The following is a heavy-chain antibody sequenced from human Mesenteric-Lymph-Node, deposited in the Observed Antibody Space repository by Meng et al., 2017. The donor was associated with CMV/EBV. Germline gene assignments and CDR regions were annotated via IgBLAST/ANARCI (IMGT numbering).Heavy chain of an antibody. CDR3: ARAPLVVPASMRIYPLDY. V-gene: IGHV1-2*02. J-gene: IGHJ4*01. Sequence: ASVKVSCKASGYTFTSYDINWVRQATGQGLEWLGWINPYTDDAKYAQKFQGRVTITRDTSISTAYVELNSLTSDDTAMYYCARAPLVVPASMRIYPLDYWGHGTLVTVSS. CDR2: INPYTDDA. CDR1: GYTFTSYD. D-gene: IGHD2-2*01.